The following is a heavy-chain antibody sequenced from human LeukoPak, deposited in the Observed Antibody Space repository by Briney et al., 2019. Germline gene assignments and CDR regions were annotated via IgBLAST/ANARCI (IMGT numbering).Heavy chain of an antibody. V-gene: IGHV4-4*02. CDR2: IYHSGST. D-gene: IGHD2-2*01. CDR1: GGSISSSNW. CDR3: ASXTDSSTSGLDY. Sequence: KPSGTLSLTCAVSGGSISSSNWWSWVRQPPGKGLEWIGEIYHSGSTNYNPSLKSRVTISVDKSKNQFSLKLSSVTAADTAVYYCASXTDSSTSGLDYWGQGTLVTVSS. J-gene: IGHJ4*02.